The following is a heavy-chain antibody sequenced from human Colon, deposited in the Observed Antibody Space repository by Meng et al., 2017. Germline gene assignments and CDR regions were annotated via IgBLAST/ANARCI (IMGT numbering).Heavy chain of an antibody. CDR3: ARNLFGVY. V-gene: IGHV3-11*01. CDR1: GFIFRWYY. D-gene: IGHD2-8*01. Sequence: GQLVAPVGALVMSGGSLGLSCAVAGFIFRWYYLTWFRETPGKGLEWVSYISSRGGTIQHAVFVRGRFTISRDNANNSVFLQMNSLRSEDTAVYYCARNLFGVYWGQSILVTVSS. J-gene: IGHJ1*01. CDR2: ISSRGGTI.